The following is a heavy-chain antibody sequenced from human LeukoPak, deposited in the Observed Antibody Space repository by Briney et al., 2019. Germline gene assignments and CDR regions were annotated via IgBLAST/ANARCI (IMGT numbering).Heavy chain of an antibody. J-gene: IGHJ6*03. V-gene: IGHV3-9*01. CDR2: ISWNSGSI. Sequence: GGSLRLSCAASGSTFDDYAMHWVREAPGKGLEWVSGISWNSGSIGYADSVKGRFTISRDNAKNSLYLQMNSLRAEDTAVYYCARLYCSGGSCYSPYYYYYYMDVWGKGTTVTVSS. CDR1: GSTFDDYA. CDR3: ARLYCSGGSCYSPYYYYYYMDV. D-gene: IGHD2-15*01.